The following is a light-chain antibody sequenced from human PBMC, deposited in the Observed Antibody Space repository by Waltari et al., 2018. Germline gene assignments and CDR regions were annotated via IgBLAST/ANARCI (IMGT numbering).Light chain of an antibody. V-gene: IGKV3-11*01. CDR1: QSISRY. J-gene: IGKJ1*01. Sequence: IVSTPSPATLSLSPGERAALSCRASQSISRYLACYQQKPGQAPRLLIYDASNRATGIPARFSGRGSGTDFTLSITTLEPEDFAVYYCQQRDNWPRTFGQGTRVEV. CDR2: DAS. CDR3: QQRDNWPRT.